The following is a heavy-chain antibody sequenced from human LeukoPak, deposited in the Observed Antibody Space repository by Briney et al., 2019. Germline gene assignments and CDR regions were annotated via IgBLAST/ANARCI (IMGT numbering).Heavy chain of an antibody. D-gene: IGHD3-16*01. CDR2: IYPGDSDT. CDR1: GYNFTHYW. Sequence: GESLKISCTGSGYNFTHYWIAWVRQMPGKGLEWMGIIYPGDSDTIYSPSFQAQVTISADKSISSAYLQWSSLAASDTATYYCARRLTYSNASETPGSYFDVWGQGTLVTVSS. V-gene: IGHV5-51*01. CDR3: ARRLTYSNASETPGSYFDV. J-gene: IGHJ4*02.